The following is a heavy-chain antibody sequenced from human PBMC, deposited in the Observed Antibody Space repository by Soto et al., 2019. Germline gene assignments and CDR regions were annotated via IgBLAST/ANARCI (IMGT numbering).Heavy chain of an antibody. V-gene: IGHV3-30-3*01. J-gene: IGHJ4*02. CDR3: ARVGSGSSEGYFDY. Sequence: QVQLVESGGGVVQPGRSLRLSCAASGFTFSSYAMHWVRQAPGKGLEWVAVISYDGSNKYYADSVKGRFTISRDNSKNTLYMQMNSLRAEDTDVYYCARVGSGSSEGYFDYWGQGTLVTVSS. CDR1: GFTFSSYA. D-gene: IGHD6-6*01. CDR2: ISYDGSNK.